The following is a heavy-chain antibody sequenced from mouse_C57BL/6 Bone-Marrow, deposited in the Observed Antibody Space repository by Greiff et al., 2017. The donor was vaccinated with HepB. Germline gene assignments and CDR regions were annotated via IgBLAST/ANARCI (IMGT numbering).Heavy chain of an antibody. D-gene: IGHD2-3*01. CDR1: GYTFTSYW. CDR3: AKRNDGYYGY. V-gene: IGHV1-7*01. CDR2: INPSSGYT. Sequence: VQLQQSGAELAKPGASVKLSCKASGYTFTSYWMHWVKQRPGQGLEWIGYINPSSGYTKYNQKFKDKATVTADKSSSTAYMQLSSLTYEDSAVYYCAKRNDGYYGYWGQGTTLTVSS. J-gene: IGHJ2*01.